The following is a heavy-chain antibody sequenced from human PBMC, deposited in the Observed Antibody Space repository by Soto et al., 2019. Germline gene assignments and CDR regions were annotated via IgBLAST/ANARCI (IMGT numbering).Heavy chain of an antibody. CDR1: GGSISSGGYY. V-gene: IGHV4-31*03. Sequence: QVQLQESGPGLVKPSQTLSLTSTVSGGSISSGGYYWSWIRQHPGKGLEWIGYIYYSGSTYYNPSLKSRVTISVDTSKNQFSLKLSSVTAADTAVYYCAREARWELPGWDDAFDIWGQGTMVTVSS. D-gene: IGHD1-26*01. CDR2: IYYSGST. J-gene: IGHJ3*02. CDR3: AREARWELPGWDDAFDI.